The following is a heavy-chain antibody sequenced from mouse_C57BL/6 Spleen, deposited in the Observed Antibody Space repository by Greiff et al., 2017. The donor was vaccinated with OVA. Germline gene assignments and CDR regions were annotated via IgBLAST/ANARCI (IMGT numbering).Heavy chain of an antibody. V-gene: IGHV5-6*01. D-gene: IGHD1-1*01. CDR3: LYYYSSSACYAMDY. CDR1: GFTFSSYG. J-gene: IGHJ4*01. Sequence: EVKLMESGGDLVKPGGSLKLSCAASGFTFSSYGMSWVRQTPDKRLEWVATISSGGSYTYYPDSVKGRSTISRDNAKNTLYLQMSSLKSEDTDMYYGLYYYSSSACYAMDYWGQGTSVTVSS. CDR2: ISSGGSYT.